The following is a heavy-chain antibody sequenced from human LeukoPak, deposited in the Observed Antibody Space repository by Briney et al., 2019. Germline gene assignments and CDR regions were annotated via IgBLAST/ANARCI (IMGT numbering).Heavy chain of an antibody. CDR1: GGTFSSYA. CDR2: IIPIFGTA. J-gene: IGHJ6*03. CDR3: ARDRYYYMDV. Sequence: ASVKVSCKASGGTFSSYAISWVRQAPGQGLEWMGGIIPIFGTANYAQKFQGRVTITADESTSTAYMELSSLRSEDTAVYYCARDRYYYMDVWGKGTTVTISS. V-gene: IGHV1-69*13.